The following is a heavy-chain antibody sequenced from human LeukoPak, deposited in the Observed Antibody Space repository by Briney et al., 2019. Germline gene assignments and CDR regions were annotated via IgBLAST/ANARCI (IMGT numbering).Heavy chain of an antibody. Sequence: GESLRLSCAASGFTFSDYYMSWIRQAPGKGLEWVSYISSSGSTIYYADSVKGRFTISRDNAKNSLYLQMNSLRAEDTAVYYCATNRDSSSWYHRGQGTLVTVSS. CDR2: ISSSGSTI. CDR3: ATNRDSSSWYH. J-gene: IGHJ4*02. CDR1: GFTFSDYY. D-gene: IGHD6-13*01. V-gene: IGHV3-11*01.